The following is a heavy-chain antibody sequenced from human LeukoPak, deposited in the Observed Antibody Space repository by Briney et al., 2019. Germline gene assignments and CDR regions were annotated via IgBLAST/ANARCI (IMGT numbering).Heavy chain of an antibody. CDR1: GGSISSGGYY. J-gene: IGHJ4*02. D-gene: IGHD2-15*01. Sequence: SQTLSLTCTVSGGSISSGGYYWSWIRQHPGKGLEWIGYIYYSGSTYYNPSLKSRVTISVDRSKNQFSLKLSSVTAADTAVYYCARAVGEYCSGGSCPYFDYWGQGTLVTVSS. CDR2: IYYSGST. CDR3: ARAVGEYCSGGSCPYFDY. V-gene: IGHV4-31*03.